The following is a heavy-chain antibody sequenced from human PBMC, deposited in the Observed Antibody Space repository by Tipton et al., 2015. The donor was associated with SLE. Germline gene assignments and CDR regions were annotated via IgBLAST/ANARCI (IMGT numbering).Heavy chain of an antibody. CDR2: IYNPGST. J-gene: IGHJ4*02. D-gene: IGHD6-19*01. CDR1: GYSISSGY. CDR3: ARDLGIAVAALAY. Sequence: TLSLTCSVSGYSISSGYLGWIRQPPGKDLEWIGTIYNPGSTYYNPSLKSRVTISVDTSKNQFSLKLSSVTAADTAVYYCARDLGIAVAALAYWGQGTLVTVSS. V-gene: IGHV4-38-2*02.